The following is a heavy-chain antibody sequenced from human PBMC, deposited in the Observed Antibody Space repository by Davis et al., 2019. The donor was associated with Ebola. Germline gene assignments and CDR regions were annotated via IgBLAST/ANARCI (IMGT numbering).Heavy chain of an antibody. CDR3: ARYRGYSCYGY. Sequence: SETLSLTSAVYGGSSIGYYWSWIRQPPGKGLEWIGEINHSGSTNYNPSLKILFTISVDTSNNQFFLKLSSVTAADTDVYCCARYRGYSCYGYWGQGSLVTVSS. V-gene: IGHV4-34*01. D-gene: IGHD5-12*01. J-gene: IGHJ4*02. CDR2: INHSGST. CDR1: GGSSIGYY.